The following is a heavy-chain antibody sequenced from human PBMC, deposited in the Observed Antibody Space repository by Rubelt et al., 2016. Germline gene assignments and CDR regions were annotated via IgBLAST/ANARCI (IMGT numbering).Heavy chain of an antibody. CDR3: ARVWYFGRGANY. Sequence: QVQLQESGPGLVKPSETLSLTCTVSGGSISSDYWSWVRQPAGKGLEWIGRMYISGSTDYNPSLRSRATLSIDTSRRQFSLNLGSVTAAETAMYYCARVWYFGRGANYWGQGTLVTVAS. CDR1: GGSISSDY. J-gene: IGHJ4*02. CDR2: MYISGST. V-gene: IGHV4-4*07. D-gene: IGHD3-9*01.